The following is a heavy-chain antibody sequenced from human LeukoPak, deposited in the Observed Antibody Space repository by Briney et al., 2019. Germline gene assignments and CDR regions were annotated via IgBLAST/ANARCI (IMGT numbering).Heavy chain of an antibody. D-gene: IGHD3-3*01. J-gene: IGHJ3*02. V-gene: IGHV3-74*01. CDR3: ARDPNFWSGYYTENAFDI. Sequence: GGSLRLSCAASGFTFSSNWMHWVRQAPGKGLVWVSRINSDGSSIDYADSVKGRFTISRDNAKNTLYLLMDSLRAEDTAVYYCARDPNFWSGYYTENAFDIWGQGTMVTVSS. CDR2: INSDGSSI. CDR1: GFTFSSNW.